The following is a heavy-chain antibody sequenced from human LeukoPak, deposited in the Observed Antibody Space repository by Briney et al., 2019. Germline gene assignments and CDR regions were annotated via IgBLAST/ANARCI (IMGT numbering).Heavy chain of an antibody. V-gene: IGHV3-48*03. CDR3: ARAGRYRYGMDV. CDR1: GFTFSSYE. CDR2: ISSGGSTI. Sequence: GGSLRLSCAASGFTFSSYEMNWVRQAPGKGLEWVSYISSGGSTIYYADSVKGRFTISRDNAKNSLYLQMNSLRAEDTAVYYCARAGRYRYGMDVWGQGTTVTVSS. J-gene: IGHJ6*02. D-gene: IGHD3-9*01.